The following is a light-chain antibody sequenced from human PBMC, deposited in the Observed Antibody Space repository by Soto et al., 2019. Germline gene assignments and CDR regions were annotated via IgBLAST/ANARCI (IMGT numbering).Light chain of an antibody. CDR1: SSDVGGYNY. CDR3: TSYTSNISHVL. Sequence: QSALTQPASVSGSPGQSITISCTGTSSDVGGYNYVSWYQQHPGKAPKLISSEVSNRPSGVSTRFSGSKSGNTASLTISGLQAEDDADYYCTSYTSNISHVLFCGGTKLTVL. J-gene: IGLJ2*01. V-gene: IGLV2-14*03. CDR2: EVS.